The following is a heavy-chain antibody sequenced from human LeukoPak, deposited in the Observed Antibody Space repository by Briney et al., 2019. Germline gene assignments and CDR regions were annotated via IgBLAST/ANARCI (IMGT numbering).Heavy chain of an antibody. CDR3: AKEIWPTVTTPGRTYFDY. CDR2: INAGNGNT. CDR1: GYTFTTYA. J-gene: IGHJ4*02. V-gene: IGHV1-3*03. Sequence: ASVKVSCKASGYTFTTYAMHWVRQAPGQRLEWMGWINAGNGNTQYSQDFQARITFTRDTSASTVYMELSSLRAEDTAVYYCAKEIWPTVTTPGRTYFDYWGQGTLVTVSS. D-gene: IGHD4-17*01.